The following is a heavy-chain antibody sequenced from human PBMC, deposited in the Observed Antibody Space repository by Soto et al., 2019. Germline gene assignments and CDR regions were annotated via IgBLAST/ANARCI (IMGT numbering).Heavy chain of an antibody. CDR1: GGTFNRVS. D-gene: IGHD3-22*01. J-gene: IGHJ4*02. V-gene: IGHV1-69*01. CDR2: IIPFRGTT. CDR3: ARTHFYETGGVFDDFDS. Sequence: QAQLVQSGPEVKKPGSSVKVSCKASGGTFNRVSLCWVRQAPGQGFEWMGEIIPFRGTTNYAPKFRGRVTITADESTGTSYMDLGSLTSEDTAVYCCARTHFYETGGVFDDFDSWGQGTLVTVSS.